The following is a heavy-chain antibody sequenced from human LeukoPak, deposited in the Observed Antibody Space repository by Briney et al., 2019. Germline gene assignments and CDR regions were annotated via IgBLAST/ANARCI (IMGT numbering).Heavy chain of an antibody. J-gene: IGHJ6*02. D-gene: IGHD3-3*01. Sequence: PGRSLRLSCAASGFTFSSYAMHWVRQAPGKGLEWVAVISYDGSNKYYADSVKGRFTISRDNSKNTLYVQMNSLRAEDMAVYYCAKDPILFGVDAYGMDVCGQGTTVTVSS. CDR3: AKDPILFGVDAYGMDV. CDR2: ISYDGSNK. CDR1: GFTFSSYA. V-gene: IGHV3-30-3*01.